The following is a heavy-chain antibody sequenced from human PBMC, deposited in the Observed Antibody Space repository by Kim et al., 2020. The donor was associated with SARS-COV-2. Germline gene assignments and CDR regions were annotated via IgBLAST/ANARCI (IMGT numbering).Heavy chain of an antibody. J-gene: IGHJ4*02. CDR3: ASFHDSNGYFIF. CDR2: IVPIYGTP. V-gene: IGHV1-69*06. D-gene: IGHD3-22*01. CDR1: GGTFNSYS. Sequence: SVKVSCKASGGTFNSYSINWVRQAPGQGLQWMGGIVPIYGTPNYAQKFHGRVTISADKSATTAYMELSSLRSEDTAVYFCASFHDSNGYFIFWGQGTLVTVS.